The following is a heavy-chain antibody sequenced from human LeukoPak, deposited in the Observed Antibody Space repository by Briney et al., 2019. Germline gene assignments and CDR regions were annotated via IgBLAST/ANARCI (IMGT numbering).Heavy chain of an antibody. J-gene: IGHJ4*02. V-gene: IGHV5-51*01. CDR3: ARSASRYFDWFDY. D-gene: IGHD3-9*01. Sequence: GEPLKISCKGSGYSFTNYWIGWVRQMPGKGLEWMGIIYPGDSDTRYIPSFQGQVTISADKSINTAYLQWSSLKASDTAIYYCARSASRYFDWFDYWGQGTLVTVSS. CDR2: IYPGDSDT. CDR1: GYSFTNYW.